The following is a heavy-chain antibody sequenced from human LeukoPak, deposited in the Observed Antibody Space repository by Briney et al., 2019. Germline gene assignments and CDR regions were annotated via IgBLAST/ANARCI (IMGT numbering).Heavy chain of an antibody. CDR2: IIAIFGRE. CDR3: ARGGVAARYYYMDV. CDR1: VSTFSSYP. D-gene: IGHD6-25*01. Sequence: SENLSFNASVSTFSSYPTSGARQAPGQGREWRGGIIAIFGRENYAQKFQGRVTITKDASTSTAYTALSSLRSEDTAVYYCARGGVAARYYYMDVWGKGTPVTVSS. J-gene: IGHJ6*03. V-gene: IGHV1-69*05.